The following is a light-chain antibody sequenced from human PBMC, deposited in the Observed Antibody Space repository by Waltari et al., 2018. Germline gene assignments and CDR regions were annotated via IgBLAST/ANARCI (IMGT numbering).Light chain of an antibody. CDR1: ALTRQY. CDR3: QSTDNSGTYVV. CDR2: KDT. J-gene: IGLJ2*01. V-gene: IGLV3-25*03. Sequence: SYELTQPPSVSVSPGQTARITCPGDALTRQYSFWYQQRSGQAPVLVIYKDTERPSGIPVRFSGSSSGTMVTLTISGVQAQDEADYYCQSTDNSGTYVVFGGGTRLTVL.